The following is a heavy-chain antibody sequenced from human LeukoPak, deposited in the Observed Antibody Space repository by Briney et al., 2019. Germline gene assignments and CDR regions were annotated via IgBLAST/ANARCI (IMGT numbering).Heavy chain of an antibody. D-gene: IGHD1-1*01. CDR2: INHSGRT. V-gene: IGHV4-34*01. J-gene: IGHJ3*02. CDR1: GGPFSAYF. CDR3: ARGWFGFWYNSDADDNAFDI. Sequence: PSETLSLTCAVYGGPFSAYFWSWIRQVPGKGLEWIGEINHSGRTNYNPSLKSRVTISVDTSKNQVSLKLRFVTATDTAVYYCARGWFGFWYNSDADDNAFDIWGQGTMVTVSS.